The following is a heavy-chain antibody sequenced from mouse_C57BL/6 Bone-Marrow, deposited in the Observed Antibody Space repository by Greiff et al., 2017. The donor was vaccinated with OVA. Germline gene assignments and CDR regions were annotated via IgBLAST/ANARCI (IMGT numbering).Heavy chain of an antibody. CDR3: ARDNLGAMDY. CDR2: ISYSGSN. CDR1: GYSITSGYD. V-gene: IGHV3-1*01. Sequence: EVQLQQSGPGMVKPSQSLSLTCTVTGYSITSGYDWHWIRHFPGNKLEWMGYISYSGSNNYNPSLKSRISITHDTSKNHFFLKLNSMTTEDTATYYCARDNLGAMDYWGQGTSVTVSA. J-gene: IGHJ4*01.